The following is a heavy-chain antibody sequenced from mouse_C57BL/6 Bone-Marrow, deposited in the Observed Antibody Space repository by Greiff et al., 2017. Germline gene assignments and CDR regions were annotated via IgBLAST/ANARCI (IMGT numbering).Heavy chain of an antibody. CDR1: GYTFTSYG. V-gene: IGHV1-81*01. CDR3: ARRGITTVVDGGY. J-gene: IGHJ2*01. D-gene: IGHD1-1*01. CDR2: IYPRSGNT. Sequence: QVQLQQSGAELARPGASVKLSCKASGYTFTSYGISWVKQRTGQGLEWIGEIYPRSGNTYYNEKFKGKATLTADKSSSTAYMELRSLTSEDAAVYFCARRGITTVVDGGYWGQGTTLTVSS.